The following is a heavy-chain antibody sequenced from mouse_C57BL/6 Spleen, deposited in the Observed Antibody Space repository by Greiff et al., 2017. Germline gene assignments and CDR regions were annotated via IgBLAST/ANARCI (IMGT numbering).Heavy chain of an antibody. CDR1: GYSFTGYY. Sequence: EVQLQQSGPELVKPGASVKISCKASGYSFTGYYMNWVKQSPEKSLEWIGEINPSTGGTTYNQKFKAKATLTVDKSSSTAYMQLKSLTSEDSAVYYWARRAGSSYWYFDVWGTGTTVTVSS. V-gene: IGHV1-42*01. CDR2: INPSTGGT. D-gene: IGHD1-1*01. J-gene: IGHJ1*03. CDR3: ARRAGSSYWYFDV.